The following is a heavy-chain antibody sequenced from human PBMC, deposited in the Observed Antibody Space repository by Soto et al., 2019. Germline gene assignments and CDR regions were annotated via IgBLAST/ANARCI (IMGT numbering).Heavy chain of an antibody. CDR2: IIPIFGTA. CDR3: ARAGDCTNGVCYNNWFDP. Sequence: SVKVSCKASGGTFSSYAISWVRQAPGQGLEWMGGIIPIFGTANYAQKFQGRVTITADKSTSTAYMELSSLRSEDTAVYYCARAGDCTNGVCYNNWFDPWGQGTLVTVS. J-gene: IGHJ5*02. CDR1: GGTFSSYA. D-gene: IGHD2-8*01. V-gene: IGHV1-69*06.